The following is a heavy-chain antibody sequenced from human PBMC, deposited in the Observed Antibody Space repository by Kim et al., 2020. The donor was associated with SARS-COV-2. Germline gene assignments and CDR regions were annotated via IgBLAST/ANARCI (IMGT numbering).Heavy chain of an antibody. CDR2: IYYSGST. V-gene: IGHV4-59*13. CDR1: GGSISSYY. D-gene: IGHD6-13*01. J-gene: IGHJ5*02. CDR3: ARDSDSSSWYSWFDP. Sequence: SETLSLTCTVSGGSISSYYWSWIRQPPGKGLEWIGYIYYSGSTNYNPSLKSRVTISVDTSKNQFSLKLSSVTAADTAVYYCARDSDSSSWYSWFDPWGQGTLVTVSS.